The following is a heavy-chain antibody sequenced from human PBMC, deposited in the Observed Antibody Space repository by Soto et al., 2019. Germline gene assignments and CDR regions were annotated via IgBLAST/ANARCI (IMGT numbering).Heavy chain of an antibody. V-gene: IGHV4-30-2*01. J-gene: IGHJ6*02. D-gene: IGHD3-3*02. Sequence: QLQLQESGSGLVKPSQTLSLTCAVSGGSISSGGYSWSWIRQPPGKGLEWIGYIYHSGSTYYNPSLKSRVTIPVARSKTQFSLKLSSVTAADTAVYYCASEKRHLWSVGMDVWGQGTTVTVSS. CDR2: IYHSGST. CDR1: GGSISSGGYS. CDR3: ASEKRHLWSVGMDV.